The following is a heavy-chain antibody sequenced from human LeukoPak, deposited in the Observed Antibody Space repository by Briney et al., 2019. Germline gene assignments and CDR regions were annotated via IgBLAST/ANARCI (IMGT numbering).Heavy chain of an antibody. CDR3: ARGSSGNSDY. J-gene: IGHJ4*02. V-gene: IGHV3-33*01. Sequence: KPGRSLRLPCAASGFTFSSYGMHWVRQAPGKGLEWVAVIWYDGSNKYYADSVKGRFTISRDNSKNTLYLQMNSLRAEDTAVYYCARGSSGNSDYWGQGTLVTVSS. CDR1: GFTFSSYG. CDR2: IWYDGSNK. D-gene: IGHD4-23*01.